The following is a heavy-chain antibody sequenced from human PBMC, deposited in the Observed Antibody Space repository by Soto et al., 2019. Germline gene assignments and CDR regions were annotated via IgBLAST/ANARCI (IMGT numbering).Heavy chain of an antibody. Sequence: EVQLLDSGGGLVQAGGSLRLSCAASGFTFSSDAMSWVRQGPGKGLEWVSGISGSGGSTYYADSVKGRFTISRDNSKNTLSLQMNSLRAEDTAVYYYAKGPGPGQWLATGSYYFDYWGQGTLVTVSS. CDR3: AKGPGPGQWLATGSYYFDY. CDR2: ISGSGGST. J-gene: IGHJ4*02. V-gene: IGHV3-23*01. CDR1: GFTFSSDA. D-gene: IGHD6-19*01.